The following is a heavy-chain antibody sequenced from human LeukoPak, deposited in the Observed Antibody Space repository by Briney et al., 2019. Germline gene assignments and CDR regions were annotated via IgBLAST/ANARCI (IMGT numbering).Heavy chain of an antibody. CDR1: GASISGSIYY. D-gene: IGHD2-8*01. CDR2: IYYSGST. V-gene: IGHV4-39*01. CDR3: ARQERYCSNGVCLKHFDY. J-gene: IGHJ4*02. Sequence: SETLSLTCTVSGASISGSIYYWGWIRQPPGKGLEWIGSIYYSGSTYYNPSLKSRVTISVDTSKNQFSLKLNSVTAADTAVYYCARQERYCSNGVCLKHFDYWGQGTLVTVSS.